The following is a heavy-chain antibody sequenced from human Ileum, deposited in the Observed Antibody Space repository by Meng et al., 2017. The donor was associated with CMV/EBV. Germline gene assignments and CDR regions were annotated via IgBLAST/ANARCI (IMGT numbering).Heavy chain of an antibody. Sequence: SYPASECPFSSNAVAWVRQAPGRELACISHIDGGGSTTCYADSVKGRFTISRDNSKNTLYLQMNSLRAEATAVYYCAKALVSYTYDYWGQGTLVTVSS. D-gene: IGHD3-16*02. CDR3: AKALVSYTYDY. J-gene: IGHJ4*02. CDR2: IDGGGSTT. CDR1: ECPFSSNA. V-gene: IGHV3-23*01.